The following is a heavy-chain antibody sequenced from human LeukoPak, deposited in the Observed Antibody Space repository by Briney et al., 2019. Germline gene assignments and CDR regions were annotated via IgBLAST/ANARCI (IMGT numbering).Heavy chain of an antibody. CDR2: LYPGDSDI. Sequence: GESLKISCKDSGYSFTNYWIGWVRQMPGKGLEWMGILYPGDSDIRYSSSFQGQVTISADKSISTAYLQWSSLKASDTAMYYCARLYCSGDICYYDYWGQGTLVTVSS. CDR1: GYSFTNYW. J-gene: IGHJ4*02. V-gene: IGHV5-51*01. D-gene: IGHD2-15*01. CDR3: ARLYCSGDICYYDY.